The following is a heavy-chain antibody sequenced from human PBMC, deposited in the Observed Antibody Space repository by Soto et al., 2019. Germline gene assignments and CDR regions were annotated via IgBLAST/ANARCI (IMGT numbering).Heavy chain of an antibody. CDR3: ARIRESGCYAGWFDP. Sequence: GASVKVSCKASGYTFTSYVIHWVRKAPGQRLEWMGWIHGGNDNTKYSQTFQGRLTITRDTSASTAYMELSSLRSEDTAVYYCARIRESGCYAGWFDPWGQGTLVTVSS. CDR1: GYTFTSYV. J-gene: IGHJ5*02. D-gene: IGHD1-26*01. CDR2: IHGGNDNT. V-gene: IGHV1-3*01.